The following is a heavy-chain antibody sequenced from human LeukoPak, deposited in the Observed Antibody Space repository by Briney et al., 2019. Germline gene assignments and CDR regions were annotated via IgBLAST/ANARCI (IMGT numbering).Heavy chain of an antibody. D-gene: IGHD6-6*01. J-gene: IGHJ4*02. V-gene: IGHV4-59*12. CDR2: IYYSGST. CDR1: GGSISSYY. CDR3: ARDRGDSSSFFDY. Sequence: PSETLSLTCTVSGGSISSYYWSWIRQPPGKGLEWIGYIYYSGSTNYNPSLKSRVTISVDTSKNQFSLKLSSVTAADTAVYYCARDRGDSSSFFDYWGQGTLVTVSS.